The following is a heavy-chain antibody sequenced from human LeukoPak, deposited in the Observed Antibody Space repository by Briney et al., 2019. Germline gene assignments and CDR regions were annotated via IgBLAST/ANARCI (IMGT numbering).Heavy chain of an antibody. CDR3: AKGHYDILTGYYVYYYYYMDV. Sequence: GGSLRLSCAASGFAFSSYAMSWVRQAPGKGLEWVSAISGSGGITYYADSVKGRFTISRDNSKNTLYLQMNSLRAEDTAVYYCAKGHYDILTGYYVYYYYYMDVWGKGTTVTVSS. CDR2: ISGSGGIT. V-gene: IGHV3-23*01. J-gene: IGHJ6*03. D-gene: IGHD3-9*01. CDR1: GFAFSSYA.